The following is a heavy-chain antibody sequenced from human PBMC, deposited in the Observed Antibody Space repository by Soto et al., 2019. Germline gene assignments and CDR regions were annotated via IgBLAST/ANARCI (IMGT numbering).Heavy chain of an antibody. CDR2: IKSKTDGGTI. V-gene: IGHV3-15*01. D-gene: IGHD5-12*01. CDR3: TTAHPRGPDY. J-gene: IGHJ4*02. CDR1: GFTFSNAW. Sequence: XGSLRLSCATSGFTFSNAWMNWVRQAPGKGLEWVGRIKSKTDGGTIDYPAPVKGRFTISRDDSRNTLYLQMNSLKTEDTAVYYCTTAHPRGPDYWGQGTLVTVSS.